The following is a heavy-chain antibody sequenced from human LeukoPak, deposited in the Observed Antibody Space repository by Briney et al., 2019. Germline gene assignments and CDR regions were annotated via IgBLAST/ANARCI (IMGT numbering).Heavy chain of an antibody. CDR2: IISKTDGGTT. D-gene: IGHD5-24*01. CDR1: GFTFTNAW. J-gene: IGHJ3*02. CDR3: TRSDAFDI. Sequence: GGSLRLSCAASGFTFTNAWMSWVRQAPGKGLEWVGRIISKTDGGTTDYAAPVKGRFTISRDDSKNTLYLHMNSPKTEDTAVYFCTRSDAFDIWGQGTMVTVS. V-gene: IGHV3-15*01.